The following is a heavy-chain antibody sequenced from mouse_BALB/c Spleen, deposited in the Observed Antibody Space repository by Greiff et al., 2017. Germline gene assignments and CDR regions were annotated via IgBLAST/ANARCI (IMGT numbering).Heavy chain of an antibody. CDR3: AGRGTNWYFDV. J-gene: IGHJ1*01. Sequence: VQLQQSGAELVRPGSSVKISCKASGYAFSSYWMNWVKQRPGQGLEWIGQIYPGAGATNYNGKFKGKATLTADKSSSTAYMQLSSLTSEDSAVYFCAGRGTNWYFDVWGAGTTVTVSS. CDR1: GYAFSSYW. D-gene: IGHD3-1*01. V-gene: IGHV1-80*01. CDR2: IYPGAGAT.